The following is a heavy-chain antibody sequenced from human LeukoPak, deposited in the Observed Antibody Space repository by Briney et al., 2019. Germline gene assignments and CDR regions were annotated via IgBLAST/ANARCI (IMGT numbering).Heavy chain of an antibody. CDR1: GFTFGDYA. CDR2: IRSKAYGGTT. Sequence: QPGGSLRLSCTASGFTFGDYAMSWVRQAPGKGLEWVGFIRSKAYGGTTEYAASVKGRFTISRDDSKSIAYLQMNSLKTEDTAVYYCTRSDSGSYPDYWGQGTLVTVSS. D-gene: IGHD1-26*01. J-gene: IGHJ4*02. V-gene: IGHV3-49*04. CDR3: TRSDSGSYPDY.